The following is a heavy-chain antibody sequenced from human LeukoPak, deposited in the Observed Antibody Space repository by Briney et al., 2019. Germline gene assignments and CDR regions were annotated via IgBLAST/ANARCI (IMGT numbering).Heavy chain of an antibody. Sequence: GGSLRLSCVASGFTFSSYNMNWVRQAPGKGLEWVSSISSSSRYIYYTDSVKGRFTISRDNSKNTLYLQMNSLRAEDTAVYYCAKLVGATPSGDYWGQGTLVTVSS. J-gene: IGHJ4*02. D-gene: IGHD1-26*01. CDR3: AKLVGATPSGDY. CDR1: GFTFSSYN. V-gene: IGHV3-21*04. CDR2: ISSSSRYI.